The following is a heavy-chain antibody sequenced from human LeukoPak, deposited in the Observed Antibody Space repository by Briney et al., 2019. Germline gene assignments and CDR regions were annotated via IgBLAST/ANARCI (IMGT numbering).Heavy chain of an antibody. Sequence: SETLSLTCNVSGGSIRGYYWSWIRQPPEKGLEWIGFIYDSGSTNYNPSLKSRVTISVDTSKNQFSLKLSSVTAADTAVYYCARSRFGELLFDFWGQGTLVTVSS. CDR2: IYDSGST. V-gene: IGHV4-59*08. CDR3: ARSRFGELLFDF. CDR1: GGSIRGYY. D-gene: IGHD3-10*01. J-gene: IGHJ4*02.